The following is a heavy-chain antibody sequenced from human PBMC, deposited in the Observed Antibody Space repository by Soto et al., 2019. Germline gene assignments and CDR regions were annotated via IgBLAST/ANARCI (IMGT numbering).Heavy chain of an antibody. V-gene: IGHV1-8*01. D-gene: IGHD4-17*01. CDR3: ASELTSGSMVTTFGY. J-gene: IGHJ4*02. CDR1: GYTFTSYD. Sequence: ASVKVSCKASGYTFTSYDINWVRQATGQGLEWMGWMNPNSGNTDFAQKFQGRITMTRNTSISTAYMELSSLVSEDTAVYYCASELTSGSMVTTFGYWGQGTLVTVSS. CDR2: MNPNSGNT.